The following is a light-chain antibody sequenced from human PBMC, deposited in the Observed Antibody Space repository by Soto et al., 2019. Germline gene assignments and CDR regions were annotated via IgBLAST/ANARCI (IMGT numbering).Light chain of an antibody. Sequence: EIVMTQSPATLSVSPGERATLSFRASQSVSSNLAWYQQKPGQAPRLLIYGASSRATGIPDRFSGSGSGTDFTLTISRLEPEDFAVYYCQQYGSSPPTTFGQGTRLEIK. CDR2: GAS. CDR3: QQYGSSPPTT. V-gene: IGKV3-20*01. J-gene: IGKJ5*01. CDR1: QSVSSN.